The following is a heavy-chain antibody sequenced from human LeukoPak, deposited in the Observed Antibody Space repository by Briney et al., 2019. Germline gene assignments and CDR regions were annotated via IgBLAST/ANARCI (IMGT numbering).Heavy chain of an antibody. CDR2: INHSGST. D-gene: IGHD6-6*01. V-gene: IGHV4-34*01. CDR1: GGSFSCYY. J-gene: IGHJ6*03. Sequence: SETLSLTCAVYGGSFSCYYWSWIRQPPGKGLEWIGEINHSGSTNYNPSLKSRVTISVDTSKNQFSLKLSSVTAADTAVYYCARGLREAARPHYYYYYYMDVWGKGTTVTVSS. CDR3: ARGLREAARPHYYYYYYMDV.